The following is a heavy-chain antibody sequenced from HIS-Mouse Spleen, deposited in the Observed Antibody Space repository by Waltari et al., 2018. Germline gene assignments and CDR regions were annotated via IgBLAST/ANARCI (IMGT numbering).Heavy chain of an antibody. D-gene: IGHD6-13*01. CDR3: AREIPYSSSWYDWYFDL. J-gene: IGHJ2*01. CDR1: GGSISSSSYY. V-gene: IGHV4-39*07. Sequence: QLQLQESGPGLVKPSETLSLTCTVSGGSISSSSYYWGWIRQPPGKGMEWIGGIHYSGGTYYSPSLKSRVTISVDTSKNQFSLKLSSVTAADTAVYYCAREIPYSSSWYDWYFDLWGRGTLVTVSS. CDR2: IHYSGGT.